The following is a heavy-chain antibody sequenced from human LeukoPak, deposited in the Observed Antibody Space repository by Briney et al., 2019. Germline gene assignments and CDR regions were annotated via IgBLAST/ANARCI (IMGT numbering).Heavy chain of an antibody. CDR2: TRNNANSYTT. J-gene: IGHJ4*02. CDR3: VRVSSFYYPDY. D-gene: IGHD3-22*01. V-gene: IGHV3-72*01. Sequence: PGGSLRLSCAASGFIFSDHLMDWVRQAPGKGLEWVGRTRNNANSYTTEYAASVKGRFTISRDDSKNSLYLQMNSLKTEDTSVYYCVRVSSFYYPDYWGQGILVTVSS. CDR1: GFIFSDHL.